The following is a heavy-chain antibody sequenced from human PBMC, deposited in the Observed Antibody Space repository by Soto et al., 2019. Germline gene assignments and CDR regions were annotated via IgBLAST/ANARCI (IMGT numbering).Heavy chain of an antibody. V-gene: IGHV3-30*18. D-gene: IGHD1-7*01. Sequence: GGSLRLSCAASGFTFSSYGMHWVRQAPGKGLEWVAVITYDGSNKYYADSVKGRFTISRDNSKNTLSLHLNTLKPEDTAVYHCAKDRVGGTFYTPLGFWGQGTLVTVSS. CDR2: ITYDGSNK. CDR1: GFTFSSYG. J-gene: IGHJ4*02. CDR3: AKDRVGGTFYTPLGF.